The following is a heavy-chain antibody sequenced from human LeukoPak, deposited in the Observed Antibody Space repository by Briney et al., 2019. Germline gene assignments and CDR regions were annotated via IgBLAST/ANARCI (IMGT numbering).Heavy chain of an antibody. V-gene: IGHV3-21*01. D-gene: IGHD6-13*01. Sequence: GGSLRPSCAASGFTFSSYSMNWVRQAPGKGLEWVSSISSSSSYIYYADSVKGRFTISRDNAKNSLYLRMNSLRAEDTAVYYCARDEEAYSSIPNWFDPWGQGTLVTVSS. CDR1: GFTFSSYS. CDR3: ARDEEAYSSIPNWFDP. CDR2: ISSSSSYI. J-gene: IGHJ5*02.